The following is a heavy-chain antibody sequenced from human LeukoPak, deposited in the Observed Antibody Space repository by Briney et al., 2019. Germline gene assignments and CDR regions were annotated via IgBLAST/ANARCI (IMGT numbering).Heavy chain of an antibody. CDR3: ASSDYYDSSGYFTGDY. CDR1: GGSFSGYY. D-gene: IGHD3-22*01. CDR2: INHSGST. V-gene: IGHV4-34*01. J-gene: IGHJ4*02. Sequence: SETLSLTCAVYGGSFSGYYWSWIRQPPGKGLEWIGEINHSGSTNYNPSLKSRVTISVDTSKNQFSLKLSSVTAADTAVYYCASSDYYDSSGYFTGDYWGQGTPVTVSS.